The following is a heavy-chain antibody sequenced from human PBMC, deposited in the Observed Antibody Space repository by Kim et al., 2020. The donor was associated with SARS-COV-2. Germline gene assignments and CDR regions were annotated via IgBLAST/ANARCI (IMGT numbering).Heavy chain of an antibody. J-gene: IGHJ4*02. D-gene: IGHD1-26*01. V-gene: IGHV3-74*01. CDR3: ASRRYTETYYYFDY. CDR2: INSDGGTT. Sequence: GGSLRLSCAASGFTFSSSWMPWVRQAPGKGLVWVSRINSDGGTTSYADSVKGRFTISRDNAKSTLYLQMNSLRAEDTAVYYCASRRYTETYYYFDYWGQGTLDTVSS. CDR1: GFTFSSSW.